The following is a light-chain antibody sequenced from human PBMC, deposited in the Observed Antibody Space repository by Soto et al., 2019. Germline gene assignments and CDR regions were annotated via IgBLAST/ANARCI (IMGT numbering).Light chain of an antibody. CDR3: QVWDSSNDHHV. J-gene: IGLJ1*01. CDR1: NIGRKS. V-gene: IGLV3-21*04. CDR2: HDS. Sequence: SYVLTQPSSMSVAPGETATLTCGGNNIGRKSVYWYQQKSGQAPVLVISHDSDRPSGIPGRFSGSNSGNTATLTISWVEAGDEADYYCQVWDSSNDHHVFGPGTKLTVL.